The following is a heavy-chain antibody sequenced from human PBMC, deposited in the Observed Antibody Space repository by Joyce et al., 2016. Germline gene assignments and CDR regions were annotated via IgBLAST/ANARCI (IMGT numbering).Heavy chain of an antibody. V-gene: IGHV1-2*02. Sequence: QVQLVQSGAEVKNPGASVKVSCKASGFSFSGYYIHWVRQAPGQGLECMGWINPDRGDTIYAQKFQGRVTMTMDTSISTVYLELGRLTSDDTALYYCAREYGGTFYFDYWGQVTLVTVSS. D-gene: IGHD4-23*01. CDR3: AREYGGTFYFDY. CDR2: INPDRGDT. CDR1: GFSFSGYY. J-gene: IGHJ4*02.